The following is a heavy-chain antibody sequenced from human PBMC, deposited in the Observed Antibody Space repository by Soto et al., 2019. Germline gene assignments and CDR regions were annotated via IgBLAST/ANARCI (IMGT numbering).Heavy chain of an antibody. J-gene: IGHJ4*02. CDR1: GFTFSSYS. Sequence: PGGSLRLSCAASGFTFSSYSMNWVRQAPGKGLEWVSYISSSSSTIYYADSVKGRFTISRDNAKNSLYLQMNSLRDEDTAVYYCARDGDFWSGYSTENFDYWGQGTLVTVSS. CDR3: ARDGDFWSGYSTENFDY. CDR2: ISSSSSTI. D-gene: IGHD3-3*01. V-gene: IGHV3-48*02.